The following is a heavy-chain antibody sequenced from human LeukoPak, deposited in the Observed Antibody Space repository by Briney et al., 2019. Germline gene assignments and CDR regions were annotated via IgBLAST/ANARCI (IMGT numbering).Heavy chain of an antibody. D-gene: IGHD6-6*01. V-gene: IGHV4-61*02. J-gene: IGHJ4*02. CDR1: GGSISSGSYY. Sequence: PSQTLSLTGTVSGGSISSGSYYWSWIRQPAGKGLEWIGRIYTSGSTNYNPSLKSRVTISVDTSKNQFSLKLSSVTAADTAVYYCARDHGVSPFDYWGQGTLVTVSS. CDR3: ARDHGVSPFDY. CDR2: IYTSGST.